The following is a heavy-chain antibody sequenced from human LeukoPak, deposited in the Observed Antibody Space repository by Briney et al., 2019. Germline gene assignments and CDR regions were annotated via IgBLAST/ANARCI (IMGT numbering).Heavy chain of an antibody. CDR2: IRYDGSNK. Sequence: PGGSLRLSCAASGFTFSSYGMHWVRQAPGKGLEWVAFIRYDGSNKYYADSVKGRFTISRDNSKNTLYLQVNSLRAEDTAVYYCARGGVRRVGYFDYWGQGTLVTVSS. CDR1: GFTFSSYG. D-gene: IGHD1-14*01. J-gene: IGHJ4*02. V-gene: IGHV3-30*02. CDR3: ARGGVRRVGYFDY.